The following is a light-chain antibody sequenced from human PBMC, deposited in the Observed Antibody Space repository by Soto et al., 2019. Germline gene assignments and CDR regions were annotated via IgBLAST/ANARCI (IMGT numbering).Light chain of an antibody. Sequence: DIVLTQSPATLSLSPGDRVTLSCRASQTVGRYLSWYQHSPGQGPRLLVYDASNRATGIPARFSASGSGTDFTLTISDVQPEDFALYYCHQRQSWPRTLGQGTKVDIK. CDR3: HQRQSWPRT. CDR1: QTVGRY. V-gene: IGKV3-11*01. J-gene: IGKJ1*01. CDR2: DAS.